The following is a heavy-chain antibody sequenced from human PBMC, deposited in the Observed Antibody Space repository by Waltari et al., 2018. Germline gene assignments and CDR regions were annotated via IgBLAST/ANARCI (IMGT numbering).Heavy chain of an antibody. J-gene: IGHJ4*02. CDR2: INQSGVT. CDR1: GGSFSGYY. CDR3: SLVVDQFPPSDY. V-gene: IGHV4-34*01. Sequence: QVQLQQWGAGLLKPSETLSLTCGVYGGSFSGYYWSWIRQPPGKGLEWIGEINQSGVTNYNPSLKSRVTISVDTSKSQFSLKLSSVTAADTAVYYCSLVVDQFPPSDYWGQGTLVTVSS. D-gene: IGHD2-8*02.